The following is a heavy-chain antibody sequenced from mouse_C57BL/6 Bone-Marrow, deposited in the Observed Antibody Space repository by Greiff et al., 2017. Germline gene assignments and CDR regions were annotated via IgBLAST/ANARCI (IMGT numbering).Heavy chain of an antibody. J-gene: IGHJ2*01. V-gene: IGHV1-19*01. CDR2: INPYNGGT. CDR1: GYTFTDYY. Sequence: EVQLQQSGPVLVKPGASVQMSCKASGYTFTDYYMNWVKQSHGKSLEWIGVINPYNGGTSYNQKFKGKATLTVDKSSSTAYLELNRLPSEDSADYYCARGGSSSVDYWGQGTTLTVSS. CDR3: ARGGSSSVDY. D-gene: IGHD1-1*01.